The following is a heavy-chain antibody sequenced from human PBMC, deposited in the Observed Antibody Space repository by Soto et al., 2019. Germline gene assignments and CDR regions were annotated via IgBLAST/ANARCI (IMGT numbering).Heavy chain of an antibody. V-gene: IGHV3-33*01. J-gene: IGHJ3*01. CDR3: ARDDTFGNKGGSFDL. D-gene: IGHD3-16*01. CDR1: GFTFRIYS. CDR2: MWYDGTNK. Sequence: GGSLRLSCAASGFTFRIYSMHWVRQSPGKGLEWVAVMWYDGTNKYYGESVKGRFTISRDNSENTLYLQMNSLRVEDTAVYYCARDDTFGNKGGSFDLWGHGTLVTVSS.